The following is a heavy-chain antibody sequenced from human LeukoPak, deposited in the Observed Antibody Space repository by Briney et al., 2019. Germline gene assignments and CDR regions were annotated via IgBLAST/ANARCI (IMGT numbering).Heavy chain of an antibody. D-gene: IGHD2-2*01. J-gene: IGHJ4*02. CDR3: ARLIGYCSSTSCCFDY. V-gene: IGHV5-51*01. CDR2: IYPGDSDT. Sequence: GESLKISCKGSGYSFTSYWIGWVRQMPGKGLEWMGIIYPGDSDTRYSPSFQGQVTISADKSISTAYLQWSSLKASDTAMYYCARLIGYCSSTSCCFDYWGQGTLVTVSS. CDR1: GYSFTSYW.